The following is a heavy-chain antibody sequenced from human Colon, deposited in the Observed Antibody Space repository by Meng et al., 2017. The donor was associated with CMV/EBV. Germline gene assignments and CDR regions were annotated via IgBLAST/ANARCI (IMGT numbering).Heavy chain of an antibody. D-gene: IGHD2-21*02. Sequence: GDSLKISCVASGFSVSRNYISWVRQGPGKGLEWVSVIYDTGRTYYADSVKGRFTVSRDESKNTVFLQMNNLRTEDTAVYYCARNRLECGGDCYFADSWGQGTQVTVSS. J-gene: IGHJ5*02. CDR2: IYDTGRT. CDR3: ARNRLECGGDCYFADS. CDR1: GFSVSRNY. V-gene: IGHV3-66*01.